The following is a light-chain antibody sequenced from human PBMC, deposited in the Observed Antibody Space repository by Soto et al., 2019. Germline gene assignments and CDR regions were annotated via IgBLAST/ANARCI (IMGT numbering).Light chain of an antibody. CDR1: QSVSSTY. CDR3: QQYGGSFTWT. J-gene: IGKJ1*01. V-gene: IGKV3-20*01. CDR2: ATS. Sequence: EIVLTQSPGTLSLSPGESATLSCRASQSVSSTYLAWYQQKPGQAPRLLIFATSSRATGIPDRFSGSGSGTDFTLTISRLEPEDVAVYYCQQYGGSFTWTFGQGTKVEIK.